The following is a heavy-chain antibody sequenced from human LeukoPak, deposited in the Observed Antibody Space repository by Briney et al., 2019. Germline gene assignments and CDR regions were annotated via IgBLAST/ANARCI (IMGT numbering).Heavy chain of an antibody. V-gene: IGHV3-30*04. CDR3: ARGDYDFWSGSLGY. D-gene: IGHD3-3*01. J-gene: IGHJ4*02. Sequence: GRSLRLSCAASGFTFSSYAMHWVRQAPGKGLEWVAVISYDGSNKYYADSVKGRFTISRDDSKNTLYLQMNSLRAEDTAVYYCARGDYDFWSGSLGYWGQGTLVTVSS. CDR1: GFTFSSYA. CDR2: ISYDGSNK.